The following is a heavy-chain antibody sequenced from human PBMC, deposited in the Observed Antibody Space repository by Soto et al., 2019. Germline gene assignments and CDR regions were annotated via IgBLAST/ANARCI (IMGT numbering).Heavy chain of an antibody. CDR3: ARRARPDFYYMDV. D-gene: IGHD6-6*01. Sequence: EVQLAESGGGLAQPGGSLRLSCAASGFTLRGYAMDWVRQAPGKGLEYVSGISSNGVGTYYANSVQGRFTISRDNSKNTVYLQMGSLRPEDMAAYYCARRARPDFYYMDVWGKGTTVTVSS. CDR1: GFTLRGYA. CDR2: ISSNGVGT. V-gene: IGHV3-64*01. J-gene: IGHJ6*03.